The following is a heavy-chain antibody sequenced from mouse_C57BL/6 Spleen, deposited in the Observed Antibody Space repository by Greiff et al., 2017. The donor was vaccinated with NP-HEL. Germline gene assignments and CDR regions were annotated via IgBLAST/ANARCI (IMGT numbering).Heavy chain of an antibody. CDR1: GYTFTDYN. D-gene: IGHD2-1*01. CDR3: AREENYGNYLYYAMDY. J-gene: IGHJ4*01. V-gene: IGHV1-22*01. Sequence: EVHLVESGPELVKPGASVKMSCKASGYTFTDYNMHWVKQSHGKSLEWIGYINPNNGGTSYNQKFKGKATLTVNKSSSTAYMELRSLTSEDSAVYYCAREENYGNYLYYAMDYWGQGTSVTVSS. CDR2: INPNNGGT.